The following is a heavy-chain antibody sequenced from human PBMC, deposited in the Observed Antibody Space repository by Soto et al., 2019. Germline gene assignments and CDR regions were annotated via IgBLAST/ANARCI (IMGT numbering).Heavy chain of an antibody. CDR2: INHSGST. J-gene: IGHJ6*02. CDR1: GGSFSGYY. V-gene: IGHV4-34*01. D-gene: IGHD3-9*01. Sequence: ETLSLTCAVYGGSFSGYYWSWIRQPPGKRLEWIGEINHSGSTNYNPSLKSRVTISVDTSKNQFSLKLSSVTAADMAVYYCARVYYDSLTGYYRYYYGMDVWGQGTTVTVSS. CDR3: ARVYYDSLTGYYRYYYGMDV.